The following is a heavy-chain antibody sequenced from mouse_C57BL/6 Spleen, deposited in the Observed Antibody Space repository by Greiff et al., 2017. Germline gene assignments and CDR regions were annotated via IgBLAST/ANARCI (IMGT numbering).Heavy chain of an antibody. J-gene: IGHJ2*01. CDR3: NTYPRYSSYGNYFGY. CDR1: GFNIKDYY. D-gene: IGHD2-5*01. CDR2: IDPEDGDT. Sequence: DVQLQESGAELVRPGASVKLSCTASGFNIKDYYMHWVKQRPEQGLEWIGRIDPEDGDTEYAPKFQGKATMTADTSSNTAYLQLSSLTSEDTAVYSCNTYPRYSSYGNYFGYRGQGTTLTVST. V-gene: IGHV14-1*01.